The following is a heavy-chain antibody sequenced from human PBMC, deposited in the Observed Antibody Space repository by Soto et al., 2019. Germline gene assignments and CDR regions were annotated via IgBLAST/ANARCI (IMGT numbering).Heavy chain of an antibody. V-gene: IGHV4-59*01. D-gene: IGHD3-22*01. CDR2: IYYSGST. CDR3: ARMADYYDSSGYVNWFDP. Sequence: SETLSLTCTVSGGSISSYYWSWIRQPPGKGLEWIGYIYYSGSTNYNPSLKSRVTISVDTSKNQFSLKLSSVTAADTAVYYCARMADYYDSSGYVNWFDPWGQGTLVTVSS. J-gene: IGHJ5*02. CDR1: GGSISSYY.